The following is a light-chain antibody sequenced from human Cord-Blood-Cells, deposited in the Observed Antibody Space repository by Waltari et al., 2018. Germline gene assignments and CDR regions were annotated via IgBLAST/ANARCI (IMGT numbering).Light chain of an antibody. J-gene: IGLJ1*01. CDR3: QAWDSSTLYV. CDR2: QDS. CDR1: KLGDKY. Sequence: SYGLTQPPSVSVSPGQTASITCSGDKLGDKYACWYQQKPGQSPVLVIYQDSKRPSGIPERFSGSNSGNTATLTISGTQAMDEADYYCQAWDSSTLYVFGTGTKVTVL. V-gene: IGLV3-1*01.